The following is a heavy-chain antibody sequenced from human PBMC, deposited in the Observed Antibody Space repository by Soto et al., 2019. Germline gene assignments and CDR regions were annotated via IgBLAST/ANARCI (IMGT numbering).Heavy chain of an antibody. V-gene: IGHV3-23*01. CDR2: IHASGGT. Sequence: GGSLRLSRVASGFTFGSYAMSWVRQAPGMGLEWVSAIHASGGTHYTNSVKGRFTISRDNSKNTLFLQMNTLRVEDTALYYCAKGIQGGAYAQIAYWGQGTLVTVSS. CDR1: GFTFGSYA. CDR3: AKGIQGGAYAQIAY. D-gene: IGHD5-12*01. J-gene: IGHJ4*02.